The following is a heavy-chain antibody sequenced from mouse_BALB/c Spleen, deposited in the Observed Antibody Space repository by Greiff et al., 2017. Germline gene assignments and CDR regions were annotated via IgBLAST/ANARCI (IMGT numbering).Heavy chain of an antibody. Sequence: EVQLVESGPELEKPGASVKISCKASGYSFTGYNMNWVKQSNGKSLEWIGNIDPYYGGTSYNQKFKGKATMTVDKSSSTAYMELARLTSEDSAIYYCARESITTPFFDVWGAGTTVTVSS. CDR2: IDPYYGGT. CDR3: ARESITTPFFDV. D-gene: IGHD1-1*01. J-gene: IGHJ1*01. CDR1: GYSFTGYN. V-gene: IGHV1S135*01.